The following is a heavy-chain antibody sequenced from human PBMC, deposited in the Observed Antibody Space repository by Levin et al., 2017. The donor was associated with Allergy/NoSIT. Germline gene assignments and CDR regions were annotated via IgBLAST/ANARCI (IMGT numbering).Heavy chain of an antibody. CDR1: GFTVSSNY. J-gene: IGHJ4*02. CDR2: IYSGGSTGST. V-gene: IGHV3-53*01. Sequence: PGGSLRLSCAASGFTVSSNYMSWVRQAPGKGLEWVSVIYSGGSTGSTYYADSVKGRVTISRDHSKNTLYLQVNSLRAEDTAVYYCALFLGGASGPFESWGRGTLVTVSS. D-gene: IGHD6-19*01. CDR3: ALFLGGASGPFES.